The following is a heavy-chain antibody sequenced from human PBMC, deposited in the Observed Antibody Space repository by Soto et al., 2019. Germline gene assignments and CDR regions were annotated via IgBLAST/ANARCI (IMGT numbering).Heavy chain of an antibody. Sequence: GGSLRLSCAASGFTFITFAMSWVRQAPGKGLEWVSAISASGGSTYYADSVKGRFTISRDNSNNTLYLQMNSLRVEDTAVYYCAKDPRVSFDPWGQGTLVTVSS. J-gene: IGHJ5*02. CDR2: ISASGGST. CDR3: AKDPRVSFDP. CDR1: GFTFITFA. V-gene: IGHV3-23*01.